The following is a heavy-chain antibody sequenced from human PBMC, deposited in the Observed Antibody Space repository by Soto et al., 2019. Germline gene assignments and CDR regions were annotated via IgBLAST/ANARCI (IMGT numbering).Heavy chain of an antibody. CDR2: ISSSGSTI. CDR3: ARNARPREFGVYNWFDP. Sequence: PGGSLRLSCAASGFTFSDYYMSWIRQAPGTGLEWVSYISSSGSTIYYADSVKGRFTISRDNAKNSLYLQMNSLRAEDTAVYYCARNARPREFGVYNWFDPWGQGTRVTVSS. CDR1: GFTFSDYY. J-gene: IGHJ5*02. V-gene: IGHV3-11*01. D-gene: IGHD3-10*01.